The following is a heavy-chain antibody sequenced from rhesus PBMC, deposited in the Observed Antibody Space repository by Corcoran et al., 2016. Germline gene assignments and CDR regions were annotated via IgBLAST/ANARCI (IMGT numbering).Heavy chain of an antibody. CDR3: TSGADGSWDAFDF. CDR1: GFPFSDYY. V-gene: IGHV3S16*01. D-gene: IGHD6-25*01. Sequence: EVQLVESGGGLVQPGGSLRLSCAASGFPFSDYYMSWVRQAPGKGLEWVSSISSASSYIYYADSVKGRITISRDNAKNSLSLQMNSMKTEDTAVYYCTSGADGSWDAFDFWGQGLRVTVSS. CDR2: ISSASSYI. J-gene: IGHJ3*01.